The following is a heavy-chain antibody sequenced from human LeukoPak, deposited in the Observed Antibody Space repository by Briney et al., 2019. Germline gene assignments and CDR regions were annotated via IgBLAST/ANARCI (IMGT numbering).Heavy chain of an antibody. Sequence: SETLSLTCAVSGYPISSGYYWGWIRQPPGKGLEWIGSIYHSGSTYYNPSLKSRVTISVDTSKNQFSLKLSSVTAADTAVYYCARQDYYYYYMDVWGKGTTVTVSS. V-gene: IGHV4-38-2*01. CDR3: ARQDYYYYYMDV. CDR2: IYHSGST. CDR1: GYPISSGYY. J-gene: IGHJ6*03.